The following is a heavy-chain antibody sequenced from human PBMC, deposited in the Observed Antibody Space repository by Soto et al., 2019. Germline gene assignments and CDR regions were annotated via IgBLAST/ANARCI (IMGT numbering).Heavy chain of an antibody. V-gene: IGHV1-2*04. CDR1: GYTFTGYY. D-gene: IGHD2-8*01. CDR2: VNPNSGGT. J-gene: IGHJ4*02. Sequence: ASVKVSCKASGYTFTGYYMHWVRQAPGQGLEWMGWVNPNSGGTNYAQKFQGWVTMTRDTSISTAYMELSRLRSDDTAMYYCAREAYCTNGVCYNRALDYWGQGALVTVSS. CDR3: AREAYCTNGVCYNRALDY.